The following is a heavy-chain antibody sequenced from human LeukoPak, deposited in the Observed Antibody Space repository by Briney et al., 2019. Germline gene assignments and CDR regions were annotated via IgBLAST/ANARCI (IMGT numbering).Heavy chain of an antibody. V-gene: IGHV4-4*07. D-gene: IGHD3-3*01. CDR2: IFNSGST. Sequence: PSETLSLTCNVSGGPISSYYWSLIRPAAGKGLEWIGGIFNSGSTNYNPSLKSRVPMSVDTSKNQFSLKLSSVTAADTAVYYCARASTYDFWSGYYITYFDYWGQGTLVTVSS. CDR3: ARASTYDFWSGYYITYFDY. J-gene: IGHJ4*02. CDR1: GGPISSYY.